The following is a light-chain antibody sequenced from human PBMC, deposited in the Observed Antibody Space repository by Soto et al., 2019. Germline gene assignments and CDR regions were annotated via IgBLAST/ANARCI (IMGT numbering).Light chain of an antibody. CDR3: QLCNSYSLCT. CDR1: ENIISR. J-gene: IGKJ2*02. V-gene: IGKV1-5*01. CDR2: DAS. Sequence: DIQMAQSPSTRSASVGDRVTITCRASENIISRLACYQQKPGKAPKLLIYDASTLESGVPSRFSDSGSGTELTLTISTQQPDDGANYYCQLCNSYSLCTFGQGTKLEI.